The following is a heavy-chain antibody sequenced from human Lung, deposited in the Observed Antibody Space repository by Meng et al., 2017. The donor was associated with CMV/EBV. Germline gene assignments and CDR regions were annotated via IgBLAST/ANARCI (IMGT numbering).Heavy chain of an antibody. J-gene: IGHJ5*02. V-gene: IGHV4-30-4*08. CDR3: ANYRVGAGGQGS. CDR2: IDDSRSETT. CDR1: GAPISSGYYH. Sequence: QVQLQESGPGLVRPSQTLSLTCTVPGAPISSGYYHWSWIRQPPGTGLEYIGHIDDSRSETTYYNPSLKSRVTISVDTSNNQFSLKVISVTAADTAVYYCANYRVGAGGQGSWGQGTLVTVSS. D-gene: IGHD6-13*01.